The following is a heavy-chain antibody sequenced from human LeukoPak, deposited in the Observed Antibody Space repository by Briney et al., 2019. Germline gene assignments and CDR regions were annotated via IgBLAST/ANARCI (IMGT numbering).Heavy chain of an antibody. J-gene: IGHJ4*02. CDR2: ISWDGGST. CDR3: MRGPHKAMSSY. V-gene: IGHV3-43*01. CDR1: GFTFDDYT. Sequence: GGSLRLSCAASGFTFDDYTMHWVRQAPGKGLEWVSLISWDGGSTYYADFVKGRLTIFRDNAKNSLFLQMNSLTAEDTAVYYCMRGPHKAMSSYWGQGTLATVSS. D-gene: IGHD5-18*01.